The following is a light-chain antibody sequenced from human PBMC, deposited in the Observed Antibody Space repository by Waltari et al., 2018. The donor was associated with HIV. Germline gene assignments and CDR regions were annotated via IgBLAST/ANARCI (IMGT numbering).Light chain of an antibody. Sequence: SHELTQPPSVSVSPGQTATISCSGDILARKYDYWFQPKPGQAPVLLIYKDKGRPTAITERFSGSSSGETVTLTITGVRAEDEADYYCQGIDSSGRKVFGGGTRLTVL. J-gene: IGLJ2*01. V-gene: IGLV3-25*03. CDR2: KDK. CDR3: QGIDSSGRKV. CDR1: ILARKY.